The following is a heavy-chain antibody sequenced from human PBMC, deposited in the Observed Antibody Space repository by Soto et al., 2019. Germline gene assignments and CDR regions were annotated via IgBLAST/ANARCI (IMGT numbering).Heavy chain of an antibody. CDR3: ARAQYSSGWYRY. V-gene: IGHV3-48*03. CDR1: ELTFSSYE. CDR2: ISSSSSYI. Sequence: EVQLVESGGGLVQPGGSLRLSCVASELTFSSYEMNWVRQAPGKGLEWVSYISSSSSYIYYADSVKGRFTISRDNAKNSLYLQMNSLRAEDTAVYYCARAQYSSGWYRYWGQGTLVTVSS. J-gene: IGHJ4*02. D-gene: IGHD6-19*01.